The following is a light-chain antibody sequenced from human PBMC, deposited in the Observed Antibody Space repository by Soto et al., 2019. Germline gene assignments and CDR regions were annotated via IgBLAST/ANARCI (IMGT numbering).Light chain of an antibody. CDR2: GAS. J-gene: IGKJ1*01. CDR1: QSVSNNY. Sequence: IVWPQSPCTLSLSPGERSTLSCISSQSVSNNYLAWYQQKPGQAPRLLIYGASNRATGIPDRFSGSGSGTDFTLTISRLEPEDFAVYYCQQYGSSSWTFGQGTKVDIK. V-gene: IGKV3-20*01. CDR3: QQYGSSSWT.